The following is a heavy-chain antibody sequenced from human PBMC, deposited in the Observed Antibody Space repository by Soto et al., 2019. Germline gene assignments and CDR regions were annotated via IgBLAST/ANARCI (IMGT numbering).Heavy chain of an antibody. D-gene: IGHD3-3*01. J-gene: IGHJ3*02. Sequence: HPGGSLRLSCAASGFTFSSYAMHWVRQAPGKGLEYVSAISSNGGSTYYANSVKGRFTISRDNSKNTLYLQMGSLRAEDMAVYFCARSRIFGVVNDAFDIWGQGTMVTVSS. CDR2: ISSNGGST. CDR3: ARSRIFGVVNDAFDI. V-gene: IGHV3-64*01. CDR1: GFTFSSYA.